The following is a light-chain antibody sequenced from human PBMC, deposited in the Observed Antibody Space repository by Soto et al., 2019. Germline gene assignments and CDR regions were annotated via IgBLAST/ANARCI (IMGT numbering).Light chain of an antibody. V-gene: IGLV2-14*01. CDR1: SIDVGNYNY. J-gene: IGLJ2*01. CDR2: QVT. Sequence: QSALTQPASVSGSPGQSITISCTGTSIDVGNYNYVSWYQETPGKAPRLIIYQVTNRPSGVSNRFSGSKSGNTASLTISGLQADDEADYYCTSFSTGSSYVIFGGGTKLTV. CDR3: TSFSTGSSYVI.